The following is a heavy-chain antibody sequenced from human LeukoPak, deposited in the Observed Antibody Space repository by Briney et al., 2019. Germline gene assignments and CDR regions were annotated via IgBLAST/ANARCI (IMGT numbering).Heavy chain of an antibody. V-gene: IGHV3-30*18. CDR2: ISYDGSNK. D-gene: IGHD5-12*01. J-gene: IGHJ4*02. CDR3: AKDAQSGPEPYFDY. CDR1: GSTFSSYG. Sequence: GRSLRLSCAASGSTFSSYGMHWVRQAPGKGLEWVAVISYDGSNKYYADSVKGRFTISRDNSKNTLYLQMNSLRAEDTAVYYCAKDAQSGPEPYFDYWGQGTLVTVSS.